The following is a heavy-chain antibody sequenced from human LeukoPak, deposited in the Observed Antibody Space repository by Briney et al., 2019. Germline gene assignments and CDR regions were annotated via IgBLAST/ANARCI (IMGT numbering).Heavy chain of an antibody. CDR1: GFTFSSYA. J-gene: IGHJ5*02. Sequence: GGSLRLSCAASGFTFSSYALHWVRQAPGKGLEWVTVISYDGSSKYCADSVKGRFTISRDNSKNTLYLQMNSLRPEDTAVYYCARGDKQLLFNRNKGGFDPWGQGALVTVSS. CDR3: ARGDKQLLFNRNKGGFDP. CDR2: ISYDGSSK. D-gene: IGHD1-14*01. V-gene: IGHV3-30*04.